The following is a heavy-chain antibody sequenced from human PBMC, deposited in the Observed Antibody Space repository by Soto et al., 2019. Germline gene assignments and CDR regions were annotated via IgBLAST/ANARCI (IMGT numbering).Heavy chain of an antibody. V-gene: IGHV3-33*01. CDR3: ATWQGSLNFHY. CDR1: GFTFSLYG. Sequence: ESGGGVVQPGRSLRLSCAASGFTFSLYGMHWVRQAPGKGLEWVAAIWDDGRRKDYADSVKDRLFTSRDNSKNTLYLQLDSLRPEDTAVYYCATWQGSLNFHYWGQGTLVTVSS. CDR2: IWDDGRRK. J-gene: IGHJ4*02.